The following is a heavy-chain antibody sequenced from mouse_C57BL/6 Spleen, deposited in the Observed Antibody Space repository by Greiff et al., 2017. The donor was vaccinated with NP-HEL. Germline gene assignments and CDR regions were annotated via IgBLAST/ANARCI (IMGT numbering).Heavy chain of an antibody. J-gene: IGHJ4*01. Sequence: VQLQGSGAELARPGASVKMSCKASGYTFTSYTMHWVKQRPGQGLEWIGYINPSSGYTKYNQKFKDKATLTADKSSSTAYMQLSSLTSEDSAVYYCARSETAQAYYAMDYWGQGTSVTVSS. CDR1: GYTFTSYT. D-gene: IGHD3-2*02. V-gene: IGHV1-4*01. CDR3: ARSETAQAYYAMDY. CDR2: INPSSGYT.